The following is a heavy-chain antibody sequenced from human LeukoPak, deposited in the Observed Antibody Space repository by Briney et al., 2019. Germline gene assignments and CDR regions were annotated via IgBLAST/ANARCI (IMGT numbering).Heavy chain of an antibody. V-gene: IGHV3-49*04. CDR3: TRAYSTGWLGINDY. D-gene: IGHD6-19*01. CDR1: GLTFSDYA. Sequence: PGRSLRLSCTASGLTFSDYAVTWVRQAPGKGLEWVGFIRNKANGGTADYAASVKGRFTISRDDSKTIAYLQMNSLKTEDTAVYYCTRAYSTGWLGINDYWGQGALVTVSS. CDR2: IRNKANGGTA. J-gene: IGHJ4*02.